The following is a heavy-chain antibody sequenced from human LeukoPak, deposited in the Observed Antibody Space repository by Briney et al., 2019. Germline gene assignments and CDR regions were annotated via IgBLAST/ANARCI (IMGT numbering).Heavy chain of an antibody. Sequence: GGSLKLPCEASGFTFSDYALIWVGQAPGKGLEGTPAIRGTGGTTYYADSVKGRCTISRDNSRNTVYLQMNSLRAEDTALYFCGKDPNGDYVGAFDFWGPGTMVTVSS. J-gene: IGHJ3*01. V-gene: IGHV3-23*01. CDR2: IRGTGGTT. CDR3: GKDPNGDYVGAFDF. CDR1: GFTFSDYA. D-gene: IGHD4-17*01.